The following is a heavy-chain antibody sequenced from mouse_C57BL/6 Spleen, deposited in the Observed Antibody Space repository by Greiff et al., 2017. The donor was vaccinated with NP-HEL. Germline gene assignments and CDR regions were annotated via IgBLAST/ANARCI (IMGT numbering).Heavy chain of an antibody. D-gene: IGHD4-1*01. CDR1: GFTFTDYY. CDR3: ARDWVAFAD. V-gene: IGHV7-3*01. J-gene: IGHJ3*01. Sequence: EVQLQESGGGLVQPGGSLSLSCAASGFTFTDYYMSWVRPPPGKALEWLGFIRNKANGYTTEYSASVKGRFTISRDNSQSILYLQMNALRAEDSATYYCARDWVAFADWGQGTLVTVSA. CDR2: IRNKANGYTT.